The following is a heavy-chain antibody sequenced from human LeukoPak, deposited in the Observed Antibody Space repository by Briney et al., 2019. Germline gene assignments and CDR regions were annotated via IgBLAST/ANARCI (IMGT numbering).Heavy chain of an antibody. CDR2: ISWNSGSI. CDR3: AKDTDDYGDYRFDY. D-gene: IGHD4-17*01. CDR1: GFTFSSYG. Sequence: GGSLRLSCAASGFTFSSYGMHWVRQAPGKGLEWVSGISWNSGSIGYADSVKGRFTISRDNAKNSLYLQMNSLRAEDTALYYCAKDTDDYGDYRFDYWGQGTLVTVSS. V-gene: IGHV3-9*01. J-gene: IGHJ4*02.